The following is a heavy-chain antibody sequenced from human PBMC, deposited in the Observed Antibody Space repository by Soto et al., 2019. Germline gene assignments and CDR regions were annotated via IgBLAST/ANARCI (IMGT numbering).Heavy chain of an antibody. D-gene: IGHD3-3*01. V-gene: IGHV4-31*03. CDR1: GGSISSGGYY. J-gene: IGHJ6*02. CDR3: ARVTRFLEWSTNAENYYYYGMDV. CDR2: IYYSGST. Sequence: KTSETLSLTCTVSGGSISSGGYYWSWIRQHPGKGLEWNGYIYYSGSTYYNPSLKSRVTISVDTSKNQFSLKLSSVTAADTAVYYCARVTRFLEWSTNAENYYYYGMDVWGQGTTVTVSS.